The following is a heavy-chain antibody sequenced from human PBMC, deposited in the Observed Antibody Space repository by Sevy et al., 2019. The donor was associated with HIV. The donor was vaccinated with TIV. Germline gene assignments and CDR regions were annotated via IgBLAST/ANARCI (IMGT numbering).Heavy chain of an antibody. D-gene: IGHD3-16*01. CDR3: ARISSYVCGSSHPFDI. CDR2: IKQDGSQK. Sequence: GGSLRLSCVASEFTFSNYWMTWVRQAPGKGLEWVANIKQDGSQKYFVDSVEGRFTISRDNAKNSLFLHMNSLRAEDTAVYYCARISSYVCGSSHPFDIWGQGTMVTVSS. J-gene: IGHJ3*02. CDR1: EFTFSNYW. V-gene: IGHV3-7*01.